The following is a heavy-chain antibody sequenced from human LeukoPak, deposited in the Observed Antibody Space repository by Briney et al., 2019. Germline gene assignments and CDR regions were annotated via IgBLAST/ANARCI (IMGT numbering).Heavy chain of an antibody. Sequence: PSGSLRLSCAASGFTFSTHDRHWVRQATGKGLEWVGGIDIAGDTYYDASLKSRLTISIETAKNSLYLQINSLTAGDTAVYYCTRENGDYADGVFDIWGEGTMVTVSS. J-gene: IGHJ3*02. CDR2: IDIAGDT. D-gene: IGHD4-17*01. V-gene: IGHV3-13*01. CDR1: GFTFSTHD. CDR3: TRENGDYADGVFDI.